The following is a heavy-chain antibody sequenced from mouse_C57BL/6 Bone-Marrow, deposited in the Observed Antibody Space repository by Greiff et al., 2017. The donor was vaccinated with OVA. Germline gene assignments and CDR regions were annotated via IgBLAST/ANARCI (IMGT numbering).Heavy chain of an antibody. J-gene: IGHJ1*03. Sequence: ESGPGLVKPSQSLSLTCSVTGYSITSGYYWNWIRQFPGNKLEWMGYISYDGSNNYNPSLKNRISITRDTSKNQFFLKLNSVTTEDTATYYCARGYYGNSYWYCDVWGTGTTVTVSS. V-gene: IGHV3-6*01. CDR2: ISYDGSN. D-gene: IGHD2-1*01. CDR3: ARGYYGNSYWYCDV. CDR1: GYSITSGYY.